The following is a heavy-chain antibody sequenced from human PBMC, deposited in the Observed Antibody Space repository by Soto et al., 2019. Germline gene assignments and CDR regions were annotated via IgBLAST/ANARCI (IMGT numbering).Heavy chain of an antibody. J-gene: IGHJ4*02. CDR3: ARASFTYYYDSSGPYYFDY. CDR1: GGSISSGDYY. V-gene: IGHV4-30-4*01. Sequence: LSLTCTVSGGSISSGDYYWSWIRQPPGKGLEWIGYIYYSGSTYYNPSLKSRVTISVDTSKNQFSLKLSSVTAADTAVYYCARASFTYYYDSSGPYYFDYWGPGTLVTVSS. CDR2: IYYSGST. D-gene: IGHD3-22*01.